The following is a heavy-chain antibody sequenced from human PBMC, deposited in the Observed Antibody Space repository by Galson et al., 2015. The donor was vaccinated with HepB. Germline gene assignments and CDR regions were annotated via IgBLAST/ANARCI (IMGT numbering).Heavy chain of an antibody. CDR2: TYYRSKWYN. CDR3: ARASLGPYYDCWSGYYAVGFYYYGTVV. J-gene: IGHJ6*02. CDR1: GDSVSSNSAA. D-gene: IGHD3-3*01. V-gene: IGHV6-1*01. Sequence: CAISGDSVSSNSAAWNWIRQSPSRGLEWLGRTYYRSKWYNDYAVSVKSRITINPDTSKNQFSLQLNSVTPEDTDVYYCARASLGPYYDCWSGYYAVGFYYYGTVVCVPGTPVPVSS.